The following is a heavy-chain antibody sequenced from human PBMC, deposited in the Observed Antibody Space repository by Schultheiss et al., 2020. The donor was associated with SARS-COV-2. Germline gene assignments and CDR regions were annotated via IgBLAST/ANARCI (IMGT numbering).Heavy chain of an antibody. CDR3: TRHLTVTTLYMDV. V-gene: IGHV3-73*01. CDR2: IRSKANSYAT. CDR1: GFTFSSYE. Sequence: GSLRLSCAASGFTFSSYEMNWVRQASGKGLEWVGRIRSKANSYATAYAASVKGRFTISRDDSKNTAYLQMNSLKTEDTAVYYCTRHLTVTTLYMDVWGKGTTVTVSS. J-gene: IGHJ6*03. D-gene: IGHD4-11*01.